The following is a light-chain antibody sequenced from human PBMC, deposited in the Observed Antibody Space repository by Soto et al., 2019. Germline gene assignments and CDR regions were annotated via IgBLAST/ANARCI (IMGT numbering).Light chain of an antibody. CDR2: DAS. V-gene: IGKV3-15*01. CDR1: ESVSRN. J-gene: IGKJ3*01. Sequence: EVVMTQSPATLSVSPGERATLSCRASESVSRNLAWYQQKPGQAPRLLIYDASTRATGIPDRFSGGGSGTEFTLTISSLQSEDSAVYYCHQYNSWPRGTFGPGTKVDIK. CDR3: HQYNSWPRGT.